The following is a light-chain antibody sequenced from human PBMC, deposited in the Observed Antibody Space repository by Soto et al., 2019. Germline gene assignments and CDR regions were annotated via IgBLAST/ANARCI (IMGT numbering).Light chain of an antibody. CDR1: QSVSSSY. J-gene: IGKJ1*01. Sequence: EIVFTQSPCTLSLSPFERSTLSCRASQSVSSSYLAWYQQKPGQAPRLLIYGASTKPTGIPDRFSGSGSGTDFTLTISRLEPEDFAVYYCQQYGSLSWTFGQGTKVDIK. CDR2: GAS. V-gene: IGKV3-20*01. CDR3: QQYGSLSWT.